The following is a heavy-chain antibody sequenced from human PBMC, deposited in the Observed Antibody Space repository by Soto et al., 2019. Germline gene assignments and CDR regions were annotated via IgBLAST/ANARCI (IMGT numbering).Heavy chain of an antibody. D-gene: IGHD3-22*01. CDR1: GGSISSYY. V-gene: IGHV4-59*01. CDR2: IYYSGST. J-gene: IGHJ4*02. Sequence: PSETLSLTCTVSGGSISSYYWSWIRQPPGKGLEWIGYIYYSGSTNYNPSLKSRVTISVDTSKNQFSLKLSSVTAADTAVYYCARASALLLPNPPLDVDYWGQGTLVTVSS. CDR3: ARASALLLPNPPLDVDY.